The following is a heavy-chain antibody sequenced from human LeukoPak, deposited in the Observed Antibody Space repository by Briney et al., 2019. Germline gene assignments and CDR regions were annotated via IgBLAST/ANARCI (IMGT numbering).Heavy chain of an antibody. V-gene: IGHV3-11*01. D-gene: IGHD3-3*01. J-gene: IGHJ4*02. Sequence: KAGGSLRLSWAASGFTFSDYYMSWIRQAPGKGLEWVSYISSSGSTIYYADSVKGRFTISRDNAKNSLYLQMNSLRAEDTAVYYCAREYYDFWSGYYTEGYWGQGTLVTVSS. CDR1: GFTFSDYY. CDR2: ISSSGSTI. CDR3: AREYYDFWSGYYTEGY.